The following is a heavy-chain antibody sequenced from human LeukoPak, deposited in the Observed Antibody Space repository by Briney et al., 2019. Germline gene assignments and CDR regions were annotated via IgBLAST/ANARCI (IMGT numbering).Heavy chain of an antibody. V-gene: IGHV3-21*04. J-gene: IGHJ4*02. CDR2: ITKSSTYV. D-gene: IGHD3-10*01. CDR3: ARGSGVHV. CDR1: GFTFRTHN. Sequence: GGSLRLACEASGFTFRTHNMNWVRQAPGKGLEWVSAITKSSTYVYYADSVMGRFTISRDNANNSLLLQMNNLGVDDTGVYYCARGSGVHVWGQGTLVLVSS.